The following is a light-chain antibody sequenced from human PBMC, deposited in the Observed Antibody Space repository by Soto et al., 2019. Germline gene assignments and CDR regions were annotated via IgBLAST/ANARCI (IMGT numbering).Light chain of an antibody. CDR1: QSVSSY. J-gene: IGKJ4*01. V-gene: IGKV3-11*01. CDR3: QQRSNWPPV. CDR2: DAS. Sequence: EIVLTQSPATLSLSPGERATLSCRASQSVSSYLAWYQQKPGQAPRLLIYDASNRATGIPARFSGTGSGTDFTLTISSREPEDFAFYYCQQRSNWPPVFGGGTKVEI.